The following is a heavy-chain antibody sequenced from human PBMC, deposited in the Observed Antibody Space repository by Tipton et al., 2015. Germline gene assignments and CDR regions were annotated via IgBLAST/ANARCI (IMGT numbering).Heavy chain of an antibody. CDR3: AKDRGDFWSGLHGLDV. CDR2: IYSGGST. D-gene: IGHD3-3*01. V-gene: IGHV3-53*05. Sequence: SLRLSCAASGFTVSSNYMSWVRQAPGKGLEWVSVIYSGGSTYYADSVKGRFTISKDNSKNTLYLQMTSLRAEDTALYYCAKDRGDFWSGLHGLDVWGQGTTVTVSS. J-gene: IGHJ6*02. CDR1: GFTVSSNY.